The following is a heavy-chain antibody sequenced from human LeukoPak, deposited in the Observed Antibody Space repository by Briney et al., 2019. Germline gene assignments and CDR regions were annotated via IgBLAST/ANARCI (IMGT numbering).Heavy chain of an antibody. D-gene: IGHD6-19*01. Sequence: GGSLRLSCAASGLTFSSYWMHWVRQAPGKGLVWVSRINNDGSYTTYADSVKGRFTISRDNAKNTLYLQMNSLRAEDTAVYYCTRDLGSSAWYLYFDLWGRGTLVTVSS. CDR1: GLTFSSYW. CDR3: TRDLGSSAWYLYFDL. CDR2: INNDGSYT. J-gene: IGHJ2*01. V-gene: IGHV3-74*03.